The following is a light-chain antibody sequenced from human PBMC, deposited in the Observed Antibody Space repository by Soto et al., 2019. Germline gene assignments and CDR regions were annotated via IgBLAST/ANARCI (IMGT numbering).Light chain of an antibody. J-gene: IGKJ1*01. Sequence: DIQMTQSPSTLSASVGDRVAITCRASQSISIWLAWYQQKPGKAPNLLIYDASTLESGVPSRFSGSGSGTEFTLTISSLQPDDFATYYCQQYNSYPWTFGQGTKVDIK. V-gene: IGKV1-5*01. CDR1: QSISIW. CDR3: QQYNSYPWT. CDR2: DAS.